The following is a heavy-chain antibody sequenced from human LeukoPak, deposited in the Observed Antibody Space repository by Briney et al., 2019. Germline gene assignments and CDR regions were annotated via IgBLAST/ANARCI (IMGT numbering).Heavy chain of an antibody. CDR1: GFTFSSYV. Sequence: GGALRLSCAASGFTFSSYVMHWVRQAPGKGLEWVAVISYDGSNKYYADSVKGRFTLSRHTSKNTLYLQMNTLRAEDTALDCCAKGASGYYYRAYFDYWGQGTLVTVSS. V-gene: IGHV3-30*18. D-gene: IGHD3-22*01. J-gene: IGHJ4*02. CDR2: ISYDGSNK. CDR3: AKGASGYYYRAYFDY.